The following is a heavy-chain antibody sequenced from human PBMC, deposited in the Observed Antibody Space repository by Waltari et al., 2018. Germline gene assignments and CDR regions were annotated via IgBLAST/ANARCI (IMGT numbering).Heavy chain of an antibody. V-gene: IGHV3-9*01. Sequence: EVQLVESGGGLVQPGRSLRLSCAASGFPFDAYAMHCVRQAPGKGLEWVSGINWNSGTIGDADSVKGRFTSSRDSAKNSLFLQMNSLRAEDTALYFCAKDGGILWFGEVNYFFENWGQGTLVTVSS. D-gene: IGHD3-10*01. CDR3: AKDGGILWFGEVNYFFEN. J-gene: IGHJ4*02. CDR1: GFPFDAYA. CDR2: INWNSGTI.